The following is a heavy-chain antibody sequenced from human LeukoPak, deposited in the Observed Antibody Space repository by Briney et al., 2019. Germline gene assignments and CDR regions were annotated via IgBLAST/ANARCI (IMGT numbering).Heavy chain of an antibody. Sequence: GGSLRLSCAVSGFTFRSYWMHWVRQAPGKGPVWVSSIKSDGSSTTYADSVKGRFTISRDNAENTLYLQMNRLRVEDTAVYYCARISTMVRHYWGQGTLVTVSS. CDR1: GFTFRSYW. V-gene: IGHV3-74*03. CDR3: ARISTMVRHY. D-gene: IGHD3-10*01. J-gene: IGHJ4*02. CDR2: IKSDGSST.